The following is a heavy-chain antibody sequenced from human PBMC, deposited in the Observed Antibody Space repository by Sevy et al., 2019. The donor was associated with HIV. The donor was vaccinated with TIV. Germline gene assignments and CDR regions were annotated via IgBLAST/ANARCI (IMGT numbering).Heavy chain of an antibody. D-gene: IGHD3-22*01. CDR3: ARNGGAYDIGFDP. CDR1: GFIFSDYY. CDR2: ISSSGTTI. Sequence: GGSLRLSCAASGFIFSDYYMSWIRQSPGEGLEWISSISSSGTTIYYGDSVEGRFTISRDNPKNSLYLQMNSLRGEDTAVYYCARNGGAYDIGFDPWGQGTLVTVSS. J-gene: IGHJ5*02. V-gene: IGHV3-11*04.